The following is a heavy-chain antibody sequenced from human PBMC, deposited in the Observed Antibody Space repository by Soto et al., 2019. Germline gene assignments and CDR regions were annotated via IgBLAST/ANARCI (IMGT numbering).Heavy chain of an antibody. V-gene: IGHV4-31*11. Sequence: QVQLQESGPGLVKPSQTLSLTCAVSGGSISSGGYYWSWIRQHPGKGLEWIGYISYSGSTYYNPSLRSRLTISVDTSKNQFSLKLSSVTAADTAVYYCARALYESSGYYFDYWGQGTMVTVSS. CDR2: ISYSGST. CDR1: GGSISSGGYY. J-gene: IGHJ4*02. CDR3: ARALYESSGYYFDY. D-gene: IGHD3-22*01.